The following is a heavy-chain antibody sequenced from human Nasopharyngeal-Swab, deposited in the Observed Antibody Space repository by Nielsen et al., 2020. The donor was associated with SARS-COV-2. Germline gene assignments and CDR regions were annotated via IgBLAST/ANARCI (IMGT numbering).Heavy chain of an antibody. V-gene: IGHV3-43*01. J-gene: IGHJ6*03. Sequence: GESLKISCAASGFTFDDYTMHWVRQAPGKGLEWVSLISWDGGSTYYADSVKGRFTISRDNSKNTLYLQMNSLRAEDTAVYYCAKDFLRFLSGHYYYMDVWGKGTTVTVSS. D-gene: IGHD3-3*01. CDR2: ISWDGGST. CDR1: GFTFDDYT. CDR3: AKDFLRFLSGHYYYMDV.